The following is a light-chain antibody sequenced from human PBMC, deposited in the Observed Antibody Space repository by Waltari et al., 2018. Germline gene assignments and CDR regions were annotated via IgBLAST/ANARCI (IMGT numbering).Light chain of an antibody. CDR3: QQYNNWPLT. Sequence: EKVMTQSPATLSVSPGERATLSCRASQSVSSNLAWYQQKPGQAPRLLIYGASTRATGISDRFSGSGSGTEFTLTISSLQSEDFAVYYCQQYNNWPLTFGGGTTVEIK. CDR2: GAS. V-gene: IGKV3-15*01. CDR1: QSVSSN. J-gene: IGKJ4*01.